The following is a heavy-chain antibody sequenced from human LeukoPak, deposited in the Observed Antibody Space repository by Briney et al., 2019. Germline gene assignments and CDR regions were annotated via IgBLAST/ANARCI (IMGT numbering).Heavy chain of an antibody. CDR1: GGSISSYY. D-gene: IGHD3-10*01. CDR3: ARDDHPYGSGSYLFDY. V-gene: IGHV4-59*01. Sequence: SETLSLTCTVSGGSISSYYWSWIRQPPGKGLEWIGYIYYSGSTNYNPSLKSRVTISVDTSKNQFSLKLSSVTAADTAVYYCARDDHPYGSGSYLFDYWGQGTLVTVSS. J-gene: IGHJ4*02. CDR2: IYYSGST.